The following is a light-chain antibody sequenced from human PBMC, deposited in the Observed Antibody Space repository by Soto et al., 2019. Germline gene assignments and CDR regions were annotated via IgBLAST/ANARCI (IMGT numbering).Light chain of an antibody. CDR1: QSVSSN. CDR2: DAS. CDR3: QQHSTLPYT. J-gene: IGKJ2*01. Sequence: EIVLTQSPATLSLSPGERASLSCRASQSVSSNLAWYQQKPGQTPRLLISDASNRATGIPARFTVSGSWTDFTLTITSLAPEDFAVYYCQQHSTLPYTFGQGTKLEIK. V-gene: IGKV3-11*01.